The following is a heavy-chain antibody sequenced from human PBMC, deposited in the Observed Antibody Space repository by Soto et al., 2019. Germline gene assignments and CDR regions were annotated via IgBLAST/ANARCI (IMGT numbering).Heavy chain of an antibody. CDR2: ISSRSYTI. D-gene: IGHD6-6*01. Sequence: VQLVESGGGLVQPGGSLRLSCAASGFTFSTYSMNWVRQAPGQGLEWVSYISSRSYTIYYVESVKGRFTISRDTAKNSLSLQMNSLRDEDTAVYYCARGGSSSDNGLDVWGQGTTGTVSS. V-gene: IGHV3-48*02. J-gene: IGHJ6*02. CDR3: ARGGSSSDNGLDV. CDR1: GFTFSTYS.